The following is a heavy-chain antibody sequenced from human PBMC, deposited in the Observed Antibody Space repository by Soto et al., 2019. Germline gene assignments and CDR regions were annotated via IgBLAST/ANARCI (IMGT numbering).Heavy chain of an antibody. J-gene: IGHJ4*02. D-gene: IGHD3-22*01. Sequence: SETLSLTCTVSGGSISSSSYYWGWIRQPPGKGLEWIGSIYYSGSTYYNPSLKSRVTISVDTSKNQFSLKLSSVTAADTAVYYCARLPYYYDSSGYCDYWGQGTLVTVSS. CDR3: ARLPYYYDSSGYCDY. V-gene: IGHV4-39*01. CDR1: GGSISSSSYY. CDR2: IYYSGST.